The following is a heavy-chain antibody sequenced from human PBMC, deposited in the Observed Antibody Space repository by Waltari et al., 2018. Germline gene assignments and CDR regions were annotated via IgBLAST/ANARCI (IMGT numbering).Heavy chain of an antibody. V-gene: IGHV4-34*01. Sequence: QVQLQQWGAGLMKPSETLSLPSAVYGGSFSGYYWTWIRQPPGKGLEWIGEINDSGSTNYISSLKTRVTISIDTSKNQFSLKLTSVTATDTAMYYCARHGRIRAVALIEYWGQGTLVTVSS. J-gene: IGHJ4*02. CDR2: INDSGST. D-gene: IGHD6-6*01. CDR3: ARHGRIRAVALIEY. CDR1: GGSFSGYY.